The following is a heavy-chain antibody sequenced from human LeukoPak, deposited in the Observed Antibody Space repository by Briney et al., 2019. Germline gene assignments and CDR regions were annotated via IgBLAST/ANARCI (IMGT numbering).Heavy chain of an antibody. CDR1: GGSFSGYY. Sequence: SETLSLTCAVYGGSFSGYYWSWIRQPPGKGLEWIGEINHSGSTNYNPSLKSRVTISVDTSKNQFSLKLSSVTAADPAVYYCEPGGCITGTTLWFDPWGRGTLVTVSS. J-gene: IGHJ5*02. D-gene: IGHD1-7*01. CDR3: EPGGCITGTTLWFDP. V-gene: IGHV4-34*01. CDR2: INHSGST.